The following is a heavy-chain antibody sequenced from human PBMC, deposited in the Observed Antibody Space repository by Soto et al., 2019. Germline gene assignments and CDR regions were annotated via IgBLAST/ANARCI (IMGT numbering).Heavy chain of an antibody. J-gene: IGHJ6*02. CDR1: GGTFSSYT. D-gene: IGHD3-22*01. CDR3: ARVVVYYDSIGYPLSYYGMDV. CDR2: IIPILGIA. V-gene: IGHV1-69*02. Sequence: SVKVSCKASGGTFSSYTISWVRQAPGQGLEWMGRIIPILGIANYAQKFQGRVTITADKSTSTAYMELSSLRSEDTAVYYCARVVVYYDSIGYPLSYYGMDVWG.